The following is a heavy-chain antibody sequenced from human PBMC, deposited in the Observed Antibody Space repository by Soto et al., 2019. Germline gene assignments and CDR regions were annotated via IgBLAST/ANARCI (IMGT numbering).Heavy chain of an antibody. CDR2: INPNSGT. CDR1: GYIFTGYY. Sequence: ASVKVSCKAAGYIFTGYYIHWVRQAPGQGLEWMGWINPNSGTNYAQNFQGRVIMTRDTSISTAYMELSGLRFDDTAVYYCATRHTSGRDAFHIWGQGTMVTVSS. CDR3: ATRHTSGRDAFHI. J-gene: IGHJ3*02. D-gene: IGHD6-25*01. V-gene: IGHV1-2*02.